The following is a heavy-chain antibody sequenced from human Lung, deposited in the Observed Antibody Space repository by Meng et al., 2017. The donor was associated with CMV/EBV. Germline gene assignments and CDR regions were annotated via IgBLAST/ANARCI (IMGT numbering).Heavy chain of an antibody. V-gene: IGHV3-48*03. Sequence: RISCVASGFTFSSYEMNWVRQAPEKGLEWVSHISSSGYTLHYADSVKGRFTISRDNAKNSLYLQMKNLRPEDTAVYYCARDSISYGSGSFDMFVWGQGTTVTVSS. D-gene: IGHD3-10*01. J-gene: IGHJ6*02. CDR1: GFTFSSYE. CDR2: ISSSGYTL. CDR3: ARDSISYGSGSFDMFV.